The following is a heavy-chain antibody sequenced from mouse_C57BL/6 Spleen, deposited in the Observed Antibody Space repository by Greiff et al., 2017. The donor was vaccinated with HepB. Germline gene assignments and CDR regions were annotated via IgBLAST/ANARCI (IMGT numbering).Heavy chain of an antibody. CDR1: GYSITSGYY. J-gene: IGHJ2*01. CDR3: ARDHDEGFDY. Sequence: EVQLVESGPGLVKPSQSLSLTCSVTGYSITSGYYWNWIRQFPGNKLEWMGYISYDGSNNYNPSLKNRISITRDTSKNQFFLKLNSVTTEDTATYYCARDHDEGFDYWGQGTTLTVSS. CDR2: ISYDGSN. D-gene: IGHD2-12*01. V-gene: IGHV3-6*01.